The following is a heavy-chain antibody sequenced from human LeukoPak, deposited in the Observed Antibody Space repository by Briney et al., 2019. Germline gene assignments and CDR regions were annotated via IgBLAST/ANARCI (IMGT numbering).Heavy chain of an antibody. CDR3: TFGGYSGYDPFDY. Sequence: GGPLRLSCAASGFTFSNAWMSWVRQAPGKGLEWVGLIKSKTDGGTTDYAAPVKGRFTISRDDSKNTLYLQMNSLKSEDTAVYYCTFGGYSGYDPFDYWGQGTLVTVSS. J-gene: IGHJ4*02. V-gene: IGHV3-15*01. CDR1: GFTFSNAW. CDR2: IKSKTDGGTT. D-gene: IGHD5-12*01.